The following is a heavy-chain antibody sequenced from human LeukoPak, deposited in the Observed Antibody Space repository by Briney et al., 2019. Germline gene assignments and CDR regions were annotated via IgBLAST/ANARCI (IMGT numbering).Heavy chain of an antibody. J-gene: IGHJ5*02. CDR2: IYYSGST. Sequence: SETLSLTCTVSGGSISSGGYYWSWIRQHPGKGLEWIGYIYYSGSTYYNPSLKSRVTISVDTSKNQFSLKLSSVTAAATAVYYCARDHATVTRGWFDPWGQGPLVTVSS. CDR1: GGSISSGGYY. V-gene: IGHV4-31*03. CDR3: ARDHATVTRGWFDP. D-gene: IGHD4-17*01.